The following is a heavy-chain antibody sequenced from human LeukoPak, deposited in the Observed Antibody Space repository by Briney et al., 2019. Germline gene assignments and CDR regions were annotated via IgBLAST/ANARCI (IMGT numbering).Heavy chain of an antibody. J-gene: IGHJ4*02. V-gene: IGHV3-7*01. Sequence: PGGSLRLSCAASGFTFTNYWMSWVRQAPGKGLEWVASIKQDASDKYYVDSVKGRFTISRDNAKNSLFLQMNSLRAEDTAVYYCEADDSSHDYWGQGTLVTVSS. CDR2: IKQDASDK. CDR3: EADDSSHDY. CDR1: GFTFTNYW. D-gene: IGHD3-22*01.